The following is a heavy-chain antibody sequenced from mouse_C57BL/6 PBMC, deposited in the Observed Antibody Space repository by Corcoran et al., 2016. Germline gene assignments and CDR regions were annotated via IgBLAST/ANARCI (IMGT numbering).Heavy chain of an antibody. Sequence: EVQLQQSGPELVKPGASVKISCKVSGYTFTDYYMNWVKQSHGKSLEWIGDINPNNGGTSYNQKFKGKATLTVDKSSSTAYMELRSLTSEDSAVYYCARQEPSYYAMDDWGQGTSVTVSS. J-gene: IGHJ4*01. V-gene: IGHV1-26*01. CDR2: INPNNGGT. CDR3: ARQEPSYYAMDD. CDR1: GYTFTDYY.